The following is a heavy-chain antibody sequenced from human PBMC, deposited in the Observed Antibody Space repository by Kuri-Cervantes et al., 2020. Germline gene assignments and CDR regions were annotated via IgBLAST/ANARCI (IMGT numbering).Heavy chain of an antibody. CDR2: SNAGNGNT. J-gene: IGHJ3*02. D-gene: IGHD6-19*01. CDR1: GYTFTSYA. V-gene: IGHV1-3*01. CDR3: ASSRRRGSGWSSAFDI. Sequence: ASVQVSCKASGYTFTSYAMHWVRQAPGQRLEWMGWSNAGNGNTKYAQKLQGRVTMTTDTSTSTAYMELRSLRSDDTAVYYCASSRRRGSGWSSAFDIWGQGTMVTVSS.